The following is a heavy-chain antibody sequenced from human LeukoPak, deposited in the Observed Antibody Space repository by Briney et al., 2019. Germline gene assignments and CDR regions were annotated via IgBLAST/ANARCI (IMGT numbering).Heavy chain of an antibody. Sequence: GGSLRLSCAASGFTFSTYAMSWVRQAPGKGLEWVSAFSGSGGSTYYADSVKGRFTISRDNFKTMLYLQMNSLRAEDTAVYYCARSGLSRFDSWGQGTLVTVSS. CDR1: GFTFSTYA. CDR2: FSGSGGST. CDR3: ARSGLSRFDS. D-gene: IGHD4/OR15-4a*01. J-gene: IGHJ4*02. V-gene: IGHV3-23*01.